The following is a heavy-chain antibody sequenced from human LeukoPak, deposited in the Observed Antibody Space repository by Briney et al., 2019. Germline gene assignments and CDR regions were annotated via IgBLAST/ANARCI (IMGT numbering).Heavy chain of an antibody. CDR3: ARVVRAQQNKHYFYYYCMDV. Sequence: ASVKVSCKPSVYTFPRYCISWVRQAPAQGRAWMGWISAYNGKTTSAKKLHGRVKMTTDTSRSRAYMELRSVRSDDTAVYYCARVVRAQQNKHYFYYYCMDVWGKGTKVTVS. CDR2: ISAYNGKT. V-gene: IGHV1-18*01. J-gene: IGHJ6*03. D-gene: IGHD1/OR15-1a*01. CDR1: VYTFPRYC.